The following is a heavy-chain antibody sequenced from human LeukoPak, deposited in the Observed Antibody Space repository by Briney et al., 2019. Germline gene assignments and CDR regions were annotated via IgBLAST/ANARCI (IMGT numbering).Heavy chain of an antibody. CDR3: ARGSGWYADWFDP. V-gene: IGHV3-74*01. J-gene: IGHJ5*02. Sequence: PGGSLRLSCAASGFIFDDYGMAWVRQAPGKGLVWVSRINSDGSSTSYADSVKGRFTISRDNAKNTLYLQMNSLRAEDTAVYYCARGSGWYADWFDPWGQGTLVTVSS. D-gene: IGHD6-19*01. CDR2: INSDGSST. CDR1: GFIFDDYG.